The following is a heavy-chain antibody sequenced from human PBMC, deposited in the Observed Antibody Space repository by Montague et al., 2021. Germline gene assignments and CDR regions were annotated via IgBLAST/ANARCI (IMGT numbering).Heavy chain of an antibody. CDR2: SCYLSEWYN. J-gene: IGHJ5*02. V-gene: IGHV6-1*01. CDR3: ARGWQKRFDP. D-gene: IGHD5-24*01. Sequence: CAISGDSDGVEEARWSSDGHSSAIHLEWLVVSCYLSEWYNEYAISVKSRITVNPDTSKNQFSLLLNSVTPEDTAVYYCARGWQKRFDPWGQGTLVAVSS. CDR1: GDSDGVEEAR.